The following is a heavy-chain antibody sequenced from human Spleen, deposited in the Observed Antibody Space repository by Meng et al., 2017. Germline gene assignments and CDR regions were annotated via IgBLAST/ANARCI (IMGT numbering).Heavy chain of an antibody. CDR2: ISYDGSNK. D-gene: IGHD6-6*01. CDR3: ARAPAHKLNY. J-gene: IGHJ4*02. CDR1: GFTFNSYA. V-gene: IGHV3-30*01. Sequence: GESLKISCAASGFTFNSYAVHWVRQAPDKGLEWVAIISYDGSNKYYGDSVKGRFTISRDNSKNTLYLQMNSLRAEDTAVYYCARAPAHKLNYWGQGTLVTVSS.